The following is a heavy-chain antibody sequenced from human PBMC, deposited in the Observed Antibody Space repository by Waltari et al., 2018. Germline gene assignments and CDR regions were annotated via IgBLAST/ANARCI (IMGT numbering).Heavy chain of an antibody. D-gene: IGHD3-22*01. CDR2: IYYRGST. Sequence: QLQLQESGPGLVKPSETLSLTCTVSGGSISSSRYYWGWIRQPPGKGLEWIGSIYYRGSTYYNPSLKSRVTISVDTSKNQFSLKLSSVTAADTAVYYCAAGYDSSGYYGYWGQGTLVTVSS. CDR1: GGSISSSRYY. V-gene: IGHV4-39*01. J-gene: IGHJ4*02. CDR3: AAGYDSSGYYGY.